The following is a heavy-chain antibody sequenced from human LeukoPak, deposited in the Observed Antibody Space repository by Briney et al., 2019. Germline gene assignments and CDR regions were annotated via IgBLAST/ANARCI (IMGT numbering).Heavy chain of an antibody. D-gene: IGHD2-2*01. CDR1: GFTFSSYA. CDR2: IYSGGST. Sequence: GGSLRLSCAASGFTFSSYAMSWVRQAPGKGLEWVSVIYSGGSTYYTDSVKGRFTISRDNSKNTLYLQMNSLRAEDTAVYYCARVIGLRGVPAAMAAFDIWGQGTMVTVSS. CDR3: ARVIGLRGVPAAMAAFDI. J-gene: IGHJ3*02. V-gene: IGHV3-66*01.